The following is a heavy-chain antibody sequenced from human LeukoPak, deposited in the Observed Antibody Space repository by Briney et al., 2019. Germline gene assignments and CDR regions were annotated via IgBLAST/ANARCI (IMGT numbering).Heavy chain of an antibody. J-gene: IGHJ5*02. CDR3: ARDLYRDSLPVSWFDP. Sequence: ASVKVSCKASGYTLTSYAISWVRQAPGQGLEWMGWISDYNGNTNYAQKLQGRVTMTTDTSTSTAYMELRSLRSDDTAVYYCARDLYRDSLPVSWFDPWGQGTLVTVSS. CDR1: GYTLTSYA. D-gene: IGHD4-11*01. CDR2: ISDYNGNT. V-gene: IGHV1-18*01.